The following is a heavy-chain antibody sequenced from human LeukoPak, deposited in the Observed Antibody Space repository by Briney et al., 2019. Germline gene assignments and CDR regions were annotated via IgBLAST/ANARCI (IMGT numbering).Heavy chain of an antibody. CDR2: IYSGGST. D-gene: IGHD3-10*01. CDR3: ARVFHYYGSPWYFDY. CDR1: GFTVSSNY. V-gene: IGHV3-53*01. Sequence: PGGSLRLSCAASGFTVSSNYMSWVRQAPGKGLEWVSVIYSGGSTYYADSVKGRFTISRDNSKNTLYLQMNSLRAEDTAVYYCARVFHYYGSPWYFDYWGQGTLVNVSS. J-gene: IGHJ4*02.